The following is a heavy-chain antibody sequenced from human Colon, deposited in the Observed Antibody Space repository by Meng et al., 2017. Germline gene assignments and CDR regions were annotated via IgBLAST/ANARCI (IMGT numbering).Heavy chain of an antibody. CDR1: GFTFSSSW. CDR2: INPDGSEK. Sequence: GESLKISCAASGFTFSSSWMAWVRQTPGKGLEWVANINPDGSEKNHVDSVKGRFTVSRDNAETSLYLQMTGLRVEDTAIYYCARVPLFSAFDIWGQGTMVTVSS. J-gene: IGHJ3*02. CDR3: ARVPLFSAFDI. D-gene: IGHD2/OR15-2a*01. V-gene: IGHV3-7*01.